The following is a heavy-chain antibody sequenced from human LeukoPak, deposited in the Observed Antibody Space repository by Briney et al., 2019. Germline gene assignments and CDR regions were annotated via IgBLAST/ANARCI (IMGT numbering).Heavy chain of an antibody. D-gene: IGHD1-14*01. J-gene: IGHJ4*02. V-gene: IGHV3-7*01. Sequence: GGSLRLSCAASGFTFSSYWMSWVRQAPGKGLEWVANIKQDGSEKYYVDSVKGRFTISRDNAKDSLYLQMSSLRAEDTAVYYCARDEGQFEPDFDYWGQGTLVTVSS. CDR3: ARDEGQFEPDFDY. CDR1: GFTFSSYW. CDR2: IKQDGSEK.